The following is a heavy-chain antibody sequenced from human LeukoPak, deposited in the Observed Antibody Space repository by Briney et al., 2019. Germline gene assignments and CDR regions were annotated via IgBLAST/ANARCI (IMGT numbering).Heavy chain of an antibody. CDR1: GFTFSSYW. D-gene: IGHD3-22*01. CDR3: ARVFDYDSSGYYYDPHFDY. Sequence: SGGSLRLSCAASGFTFSSYWMSWVRQAPGKGLEWVANIKQDGSEKYYVDSVKGRFTISRDNAKNSLYLQMNSLRAEDTAVYYCARVFDYDSSGYYYDPHFDYWGQGTLVTVSS. V-gene: IGHV3-7*01. CDR2: IKQDGSEK. J-gene: IGHJ4*02.